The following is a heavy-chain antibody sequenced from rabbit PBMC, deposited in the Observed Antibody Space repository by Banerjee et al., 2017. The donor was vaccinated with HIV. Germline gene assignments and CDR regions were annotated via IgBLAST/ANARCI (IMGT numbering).Heavy chain of an antibody. CDR2: IDPVFGST. CDR1: GFDFSSYG. J-gene: IGHJ6*01. CDR3: VRGHAGYAGYGYATGYGMDL. Sequence: QEQLVESGGGLVQPGGSLKLSCKASGFDFSSYGVSWVRQAPGKGLEWIGYIDPVFGSTYYASWVNGRFTISSHNAQNTLYLQLNSLTAADTATYFCVRGHAGYAGYGYATGYGMDLWGPGTLVTVS. D-gene: IGHD6-1*01. V-gene: IGHV1S47*01.